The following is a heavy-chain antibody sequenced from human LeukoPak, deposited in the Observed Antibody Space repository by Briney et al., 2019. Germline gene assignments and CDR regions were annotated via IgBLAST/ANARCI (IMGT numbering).Heavy chain of an antibody. CDR2: MKEDGSEK. D-gene: IGHD6-19*01. J-gene: IGHJ4*02. V-gene: IGHV3-7*01. CDR1: GFTFSNYW. CDR3: ARLRRSSGWFFDY. Sequence: QSGGSLRLSCAASGFTFSNYWMSWVRQAPGKGLEWVANMKEDGSEKNYVDSVKGRFTISRDNAQDSLYLQMNSLRAEDTAVYYCARLRRSSGWFFDYWGQGTLVTVSS.